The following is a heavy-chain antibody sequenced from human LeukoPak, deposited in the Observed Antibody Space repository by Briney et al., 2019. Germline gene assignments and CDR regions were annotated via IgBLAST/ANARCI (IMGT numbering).Heavy chain of an antibody. CDR3: ARVRDGYKPPKLSSYYYMDV. CDR1: GFIIISYR. CDR2: IKQDGSEK. V-gene: IGHV3-7*01. D-gene: IGHD5-24*01. Sequence: GGSLRLSRAASGFIIISYRMSWVRQAPGKGLEWVANIKQDGSEKYYVDSEKGRFTISRDNAKNSLYLQMSSLRAEDTAVYYCARVRDGYKPPKLSSYYYMDVWGKGTTVTISS. J-gene: IGHJ6*03.